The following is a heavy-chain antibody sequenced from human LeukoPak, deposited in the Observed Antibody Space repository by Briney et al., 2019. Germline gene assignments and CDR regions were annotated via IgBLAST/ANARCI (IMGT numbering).Heavy chain of an antibody. CDR1: GFSLSTSGVG. CDR3: AHSGLGIANFDY. V-gene: IGHV2-5*01. D-gene: IGHD2-21*01. CDR2: FYWNDDK. J-gene: IGHJ4*02. Sequence: SGPTLVNPTQTLTLTCTFSGFSLSTSGVGVGWIRQPPGKALEWLALFYWNDDKRYSPSLKSRLTITKDTSKNQVVLTMTNMDPVHTATYYCAHSGLGIANFDYWGQGTLVTVSS.